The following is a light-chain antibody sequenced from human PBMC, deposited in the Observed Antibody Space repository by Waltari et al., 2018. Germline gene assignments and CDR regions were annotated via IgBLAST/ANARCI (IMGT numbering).Light chain of an antibody. CDR3: QQYNDYLGT. V-gene: IGKV1-5*03. CDR2: EAS. CDR1: QSIGRW. Sequence: QMTQSPAALSASVGVRVIVTCRASQSIGRWLAWYQQKPGKAPRLLIFEASNLETGVPSRFSGSGSGTEFTLTISSLQPDDFATYFCQQYNDYLGTFGQGTRVDIK. J-gene: IGKJ1*01.